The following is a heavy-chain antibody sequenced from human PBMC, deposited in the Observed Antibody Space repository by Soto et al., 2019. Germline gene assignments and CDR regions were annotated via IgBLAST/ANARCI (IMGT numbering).Heavy chain of an antibody. J-gene: IGHJ4*02. D-gene: IGHD3-10*01. CDR2: MYHSGNT. CDR1: GGSISGGGFS. CDR3: ARASASSMLRGVIIN. Sequence: SETLSLTCAVAGGSISGGGFSWSWIRQPPGKGLEWIGEMYHSGNTNYNPSLKSRVTISVDKSKNQFSMKMTSVTAADTALYYCARASASSMLRGVIINWVQGTQVTVSS. V-gene: IGHV4-30-2*01.